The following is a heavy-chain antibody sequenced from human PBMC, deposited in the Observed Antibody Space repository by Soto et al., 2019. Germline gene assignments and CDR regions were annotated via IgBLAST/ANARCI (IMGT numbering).Heavy chain of an antibody. CDR2: VFHTGNT. CDR1: GDSIISSVW. D-gene: IGHD7-27*01. V-gene: IGHV4-4*02. CDR3: ARKAWVRFDY. J-gene: IGHJ4*02. Sequence: SETLSLTCAVSGDSIISSVWLTWVRQPPGKGLEWIGEVFHTGNTNYNPSLKSRVTMSVDKSTNEFSLKVTSVTAADTAIYYCARKAWVRFDYWGQGALVTVSS.